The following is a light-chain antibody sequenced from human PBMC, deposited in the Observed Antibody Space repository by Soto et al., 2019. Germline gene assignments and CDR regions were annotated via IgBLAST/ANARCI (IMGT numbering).Light chain of an antibody. J-gene: IGKJ1*01. V-gene: IGKV3-15*01. CDR3: QQYNTWPS. Sequence: EILLTQSPPTLSVSPGEGATLSCRASENINRNLAWYQQKPGQAPRLLIYDASPRATGIPARYSGSGSVTEFTLTISSLQSDDFGVYYCQQYNTWPSFGHGTKVEIK. CDR1: ENINRN. CDR2: DAS.